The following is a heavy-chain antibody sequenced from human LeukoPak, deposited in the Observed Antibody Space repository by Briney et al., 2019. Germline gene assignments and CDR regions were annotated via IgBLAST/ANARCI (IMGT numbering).Heavy chain of an antibody. Sequence: SETLSLTCTVSGGSIGSYYWSWIRQPPGKGLEWIGYIYYSGSTNYNPSLKSRVTISVDTSKNQFSLKLSSVTAADTAVYYCARGMTTNYYYYYGMDVWGQGTTVTVSS. CDR3: ARGMTTNYYYYYGMDV. CDR2: IYYSGST. J-gene: IGHJ6*02. D-gene: IGHD4-11*01. CDR1: GGSIGSYY. V-gene: IGHV4-59*01.